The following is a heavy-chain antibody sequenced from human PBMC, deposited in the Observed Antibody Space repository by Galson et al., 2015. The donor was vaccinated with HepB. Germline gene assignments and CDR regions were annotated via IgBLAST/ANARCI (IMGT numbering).Heavy chain of an antibody. CDR1: GDSVSRDRLA. CDR2: TYFRSRWHT. V-gene: IGHV6-1*01. D-gene: IGHD3-10*01. J-gene: IGHJ5*01. Sequence: ISGDSVSRDRLAWNWIRQSPSRGLEWLGRTYFRSRWHTDYSVSMNSRITITADTSKNQFSLQLNSVTPEDTAVYYCAKDSGAFNSWGQGTLVTVSS. CDR3: AKDSGAFNS.